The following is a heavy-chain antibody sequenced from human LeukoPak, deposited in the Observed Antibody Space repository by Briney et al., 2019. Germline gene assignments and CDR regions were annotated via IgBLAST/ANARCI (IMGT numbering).Heavy chain of an antibody. D-gene: IGHD3-9*01. Sequence: SETLSLTCTVSGGSICSYYWSWIRQPPGKGLEWIGYIYTSGSTNYNPSLKSRVTISVDTSKNQFSLKLSSVTAADTAVYYCARSGRYFDWSTPYYYYYYMDVWGKGTTVTVSS. CDR2: IYTSGST. J-gene: IGHJ6*03. CDR3: ARSGRYFDWSTPYYYYYYMDV. CDR1: GGSICSYY. V-gene: IGHV4-4*09.